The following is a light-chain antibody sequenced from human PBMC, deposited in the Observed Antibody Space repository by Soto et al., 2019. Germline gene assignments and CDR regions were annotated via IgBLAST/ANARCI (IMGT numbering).Light chain of an antibody. J-gene: IGLJ1*01. Sequence: QSVLTQPPSSSGTPGQGGTISCSGSTSNIGSNYVYWYQQLPGTAPKLLIYRNNQRPSGVPDRFSGSKSGTSASLAISGLRSDDEADYFCATWDDSLSGFYVFGTGTKVTVL. CDR1: TSNIGSNY. CDR2: RNN. CDR3: ATWDDSLSGFYV. V-gene: IGLV1-47*01.